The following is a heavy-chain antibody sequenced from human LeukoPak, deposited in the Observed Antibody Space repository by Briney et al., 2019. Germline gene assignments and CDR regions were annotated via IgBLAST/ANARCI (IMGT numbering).Heavy chain of an antibody. Sequence: INHSGSTNYNPSLKSRVTISVDTSKNQFSLKLSSVTAADTAVYYCARRTILWFGELTAFDYWGQGTLVTVSS. J-gene: IGHJ4*02. CDR2: INHSGST. D-gene: IGHD3-10*01. CDR3: ARRTILWFGELTAFDY. V-gene: IGHV4-34*01.